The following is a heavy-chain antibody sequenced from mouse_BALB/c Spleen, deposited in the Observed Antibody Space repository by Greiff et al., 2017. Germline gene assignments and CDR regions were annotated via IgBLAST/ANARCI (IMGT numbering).Heavy chain of an antibody. CDR2: IDPANGNT. Sequence: QLQQSGAELVKPGASVKLSCTASGFNIKDTYMHWVKQRPEQGLEWIGRIDPANGNTKYDPKFQGKATITADTSSTTAYLQLSSLTSEDTAVYYCARGGYDGYPYAMDYWGQGTSVTVSS. D-gene: IGHD2-3*01. J-gene: IGHJ4*01. CDR3: ARGGYDGYPYAMDY. V-gene: IGHV14-3*02. CDR1: GFNIKDTY.